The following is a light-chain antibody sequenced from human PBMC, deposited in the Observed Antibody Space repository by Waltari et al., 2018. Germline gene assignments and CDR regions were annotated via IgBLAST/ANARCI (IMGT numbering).Light chain of an antibody. J-gene: IGKJ1*01. CDR3: QQYYSGPRT. V-gene: IGKV4-1*01. Sequence: DIVMTQSPDSLAVSVGERATINFKSSQSVLYSSNDKNYLAWYQQKPRQPPRLLIYWASTRESGVPDRFSGSGSGTDFTLTISSLQAEDVAVYYCQQYYSGPRTFGQGTKVEIK. CDR1: QSVLYSSNDKNY. CDR2: WAS.